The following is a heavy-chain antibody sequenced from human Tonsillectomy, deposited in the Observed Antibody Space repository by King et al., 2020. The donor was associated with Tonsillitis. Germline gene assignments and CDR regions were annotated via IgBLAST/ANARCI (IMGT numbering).Heavy chain of an antibody. CDR1: GFTFSSYW. Sequence: VQLVESGGGLVQPGGSLRLSCAASGFTFSSYWMHWVRQAPGKGLVWVSGIKIGGNITNSADSVKGRYTIPRYNAKNTLYLQMNSLRADDTAVYYCERDPMMATIGLGFDYWGQGTLVTVSS. J-gene: IGHJ4*02. CDR2: IKIGGNIT. CDR3: ERDPMMATIGLGFDY. V-gene: IGHV3-74*01. D-gene: IGHD5-24*01.